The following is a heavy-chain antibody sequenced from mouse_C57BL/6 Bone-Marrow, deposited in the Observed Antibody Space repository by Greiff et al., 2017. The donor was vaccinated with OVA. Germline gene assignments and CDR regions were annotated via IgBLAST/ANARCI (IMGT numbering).Heavy chain of an antibody. J-gene: IGHJ2*01. D-gene: IGHD2-3*01. CDR3: GWLLPYYFDY. Sequence: QVQLQQPGAELVRPGTSVKLSCKASGYTFTSYWMHWVKQRPGQGLEWIGVIDPSDSYTNYNQKFKGKATLTVDTSSSTAYMQLSSLTSEDSAVYYCGWLLPYYFDYWGQGTTLTVSS. CDR2: IDPSDSYT. V-gene: IGHV1-59*01. CDR1: GYTFTSYW.